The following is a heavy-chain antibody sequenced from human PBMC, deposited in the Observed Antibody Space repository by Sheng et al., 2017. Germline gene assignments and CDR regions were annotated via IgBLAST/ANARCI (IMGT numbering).Heavy chain of an antibody. J-gene: IGHJ5*02. Sequence: QVQLQESGPGLVKPSGTLSLTCAVSGASIISVNWWSWVRQPPGKGLEWIGEIYHTGTTHYNPSLRSRVTISVDKSNNQFSLNLSSVTAADTALYYCARAGGSGLNWFDPGAGQPWSPSPQ. V-gene: IGHV4-4*02. D-gene: IGHD2-15*01. CDR2: IYHTGTT. CDR1: GASIISVNW. CDR3: ARAGGSGLNWFDP.